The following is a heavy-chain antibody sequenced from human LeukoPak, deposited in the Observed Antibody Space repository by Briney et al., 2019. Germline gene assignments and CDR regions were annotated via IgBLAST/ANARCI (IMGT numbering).Heavy chain of an antibody. Sequence: PSETLSLTCTVSRGSISTSNYYWGWVRQPPGKALEWIGNIFYSGSTYYSPSLKSRVTISLDTSRNQFSLKLNSVTAADTAVYYCARRRPFQTRPFDYWGQGTLVTVSS. CDR3: ARRRPFQTRPFDY. CDR2: IFYSGST. J-gene: IGHJ4*02. CDR1: RGSISTSNYY. V-gene: IGHV4-39*07.